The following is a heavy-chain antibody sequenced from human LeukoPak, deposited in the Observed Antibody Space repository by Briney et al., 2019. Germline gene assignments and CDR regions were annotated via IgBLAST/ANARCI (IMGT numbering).Heavy chain of an antibody. CDR3: ARDPPGGNGVDY. J-gene: IGHJ4*02. CDR2: ISGSGGST. V-gene: IGHV3-23*01. CDR1: GFTFSSYA. Sequence: PGGSLRLSCAASGFTFSSYAMSWVRQAPGKGLEWVSAISGSGGSTHYADSVKGRFTISRDNAKNSLYLQMNSLRAEDTAVYYCARDPPGGNGVDYWGQGTLVTVSS. D-gene: IGHD2-15*01.